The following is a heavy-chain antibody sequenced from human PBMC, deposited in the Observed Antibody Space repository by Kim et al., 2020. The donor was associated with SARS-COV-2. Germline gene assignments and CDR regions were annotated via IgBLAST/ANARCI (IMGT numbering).Heavy chain of an antibody. V-gene: IGHV3-23*01. Sequence: AHSVQGRFTLSSTNSKTTLYQQMNSLSAEDTAVYYCAKGGRQLWSNYFDYWGQGTLITVSS. D-gene: IGHD5-18*01. CDR3: AKGGRQLWSNYFDY. J-gene: IGHJ4*02.